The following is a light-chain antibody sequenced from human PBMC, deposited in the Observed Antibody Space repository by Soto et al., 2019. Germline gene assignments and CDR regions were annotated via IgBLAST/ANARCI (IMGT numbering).Light chain of an antibody. CDR3: QQYNNWSPLT. V-gene: IGKV3-15*01. CDR1: QSVSSN. Sequence: EIVMTQSPATLSVSPGERATLSCRASQSVSSNLAWYQQKPGQAPRLLIYGASTRATGIPARFSGSGSGTEFTLTISSLQSEDFAVYYCQQYNNWSPLTFGGRTKVEIK. CDR2: GAS. J-gene: IGKJ4*01.